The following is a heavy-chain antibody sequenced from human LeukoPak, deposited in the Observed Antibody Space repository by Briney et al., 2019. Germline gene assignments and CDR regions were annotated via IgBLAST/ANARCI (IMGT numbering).Heavy chain of an antibody. D-gene: IGHD4-17*01. CDR3: ARVYDYGDYVISPYFDY. V-gene: IGHV4-59*01. J-gene: IGHJ4*02. CDR2: ISYSGST. CDR1: GDSIDDSY. Sequence: SETLSLTCTISGDSIDDSYWSWIRQSPGKGLEWIGYISYSGSTNYNPSLKSRVTISLDTSKNQFSLSLRSVTAADTAVYYCARVYDYGDYVISPYFDYWGQGTLVTVSS.